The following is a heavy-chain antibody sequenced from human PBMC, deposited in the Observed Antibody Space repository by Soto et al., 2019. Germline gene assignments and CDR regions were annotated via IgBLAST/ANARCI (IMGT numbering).Heavy chain of an antibody. V-gene: IGHV3-48*03. CDR1: GFTFSSYE. J-gene: IGHJ4*02. CDR3: ASYQRLAGADDQDYFDY. D-gene: IGHD6-19*01. Sequence: EVQLVESGGGLVQPGGSLRLSCAASGFTFSSYEMNWVRQAPGKGLEWVSYISTSGSTIYYADSVKGRFTISRDNAKNSLYLQLNSLRAEDTAVYYCASYQRLAGADDQDYFDYWGQGTLVTVS. CDR2: ISTSGSTI.